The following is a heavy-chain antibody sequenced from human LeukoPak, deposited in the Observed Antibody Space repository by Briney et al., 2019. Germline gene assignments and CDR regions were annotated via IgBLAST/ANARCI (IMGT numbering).Heavy chain of an antibody. V-gene: IGHV3-23*01. CDR3: AKEAVAGTLFY. J-gene: IGHJ4*02. CDR2: ISSGGGT. Sequence: GGSLRLSCAASGFTLSSYAMGWVRQAPGKGLEWVSVISSGGGTNYADSVKGRFTISRDNSRNTLYLQMNSLRAEDTAVYYCAKEAVAGTLFYWDQGTLVTVSS. D-gene: IGHD6-19*01. CDR1: GFTLSSYA.